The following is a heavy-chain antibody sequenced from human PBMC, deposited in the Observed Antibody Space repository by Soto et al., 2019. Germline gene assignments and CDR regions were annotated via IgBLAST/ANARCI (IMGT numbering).Heavy chain of an antibody. CDR3: ARVVMTTVPASYYYGMDV. J-gene: IGHJ6*01. Sequence: VKVYCKAFGGTFSSYAISWVRQSPGGGREWMGRIIPFIGTANYAQKFQGRVTITADESTSTAYMELTSLRSEDTAVYHCARVVMTTVPASYYYGMDVWGQGTTVTVSS. CDR2: IIPFIGTA. V-gene: IGHV1-69*11. CDR1: GGTFSSYA. D-gene: IGHD4-4*01.